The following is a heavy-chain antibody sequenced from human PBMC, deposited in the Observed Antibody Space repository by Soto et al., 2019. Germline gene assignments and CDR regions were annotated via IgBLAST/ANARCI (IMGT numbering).Heavy chain of an antibody. CDR1: GGSISSGGYY. CDR2: IYYSGST. CDR3: ERIPPPIAMTPYNWFDP. Sequence: SETLSLTCTVSGGSISSGGYYWSWIRQHPGKGREWIGYIYYSGSTYYNPSLKSRVTISVDTSKNQFSLKLSSVTAADTAVYYCERIPPPIAMTPYNWFDPWGQGTLVTVSS. J-gene: IGHJ5*02. V-gene: IGHV4-31*03. D-gene: IGHD5-18*01.